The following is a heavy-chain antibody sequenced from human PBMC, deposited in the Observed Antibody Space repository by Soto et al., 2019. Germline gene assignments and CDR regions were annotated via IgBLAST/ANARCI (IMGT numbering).Heavy chain of an antibody. CDR3: ARRKEWELLYYYGMDV. CDR2: IDPSDSYT. J-gene: IGHJ6*02. V-gene: IGHV5-10-1*01. D-gene: IGHD1-26*01. Sequence: GESLKISCKGSGYSFTSYWISWVRQMPGKGLEWMGRIDPSDSYTNYSPSFQGHVTISADKSISTAYLQWSSLKASDTAMYYCARRKEWELLYYYGMDVWGQGTTVTVSS. CDR1: GYSFTSYW.